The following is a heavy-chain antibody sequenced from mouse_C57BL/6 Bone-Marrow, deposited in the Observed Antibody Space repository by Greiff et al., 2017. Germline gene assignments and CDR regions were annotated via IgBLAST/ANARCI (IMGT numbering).Heavy chain of an antibody. CDR3: AREATTVVSFDY. CDR2: ISSGSSTI. V-gene: IGHV5-17*01. CDR1: GFTFSDYG. D-gene: IGHD1-1*01. Sequence: EVQVVESGGGLVKPGGSLKLSCAASGFTFSDYGMHWVRQAPEKGLEWVAYISSGSSTIYYADTVKGRFTISRDNAKNTLFLQMTSLRAEDTAMYYCAREATTVVSFDYWGQGTTLTVSS. J-gene: IGHJ2*01.